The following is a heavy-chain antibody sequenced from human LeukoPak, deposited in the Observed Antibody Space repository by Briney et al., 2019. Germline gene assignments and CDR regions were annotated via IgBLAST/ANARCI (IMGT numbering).Heavy chain of an antibody. CDR2: ISSSSSTI. Sequence: PGGSLRLSCAASGFTFSSYSMNWVRQAPGKGLEWVSYISSSSSTIYYADSVKGRFTISRDNAKNSLYLQVNSLRAEDTAVYYCARDLRTGGDYFTSSGWGQGTLVTVSS. CDR3: ARDLRTGGDYFTSSG. V-gene: IGHV3-48*01. J-gene: IGHJ4*02. D-gene: IGHD4-17*01. CDR1: GFTFSSYS.